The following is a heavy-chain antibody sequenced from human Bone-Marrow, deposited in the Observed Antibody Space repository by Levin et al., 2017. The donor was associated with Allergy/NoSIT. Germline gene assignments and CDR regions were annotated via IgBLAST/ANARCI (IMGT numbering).Heavy chain of an antibody. CDR1: GFTFSSYA. V-gene: IGHV3-23*01. J-gene: IGHJ4*02. CDR3: AKGLEVIEEVDY. Sequence: GESLKISCAASGFTFSSYAMSWVRQAPGKGLEWVSAISGSGGSTYYADSVKGRFTISRDNSKNTLYLQMNSLRAEGTAVYYCAKGLEVIEEVDYWGQGTLVTVSS. D-gene: IGHD3-22*01. CDR2: ISGSGGST.